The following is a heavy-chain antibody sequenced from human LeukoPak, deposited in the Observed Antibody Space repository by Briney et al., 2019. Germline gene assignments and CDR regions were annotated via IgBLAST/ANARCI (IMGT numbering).Heavy chain of an antibody. CDR1: GFTFNSYA. V-gene: IGHV3-23*01. CDR2: IRGSGGGT. CDR3: AKAGIGVVGCFDY. J-gene: IGHJ4*02. D-gene: IGHD6-19*01. Sequence: GGSLRLSCAASGFTFNSYAMSWVRQAPGKGLEWVSAIRGSGGGTYCADSVKGRFTISRDNSKNTLYLQMNSLRDEDTALYYCAKAGIGVVGCFDYWGQGTLVTVSS.